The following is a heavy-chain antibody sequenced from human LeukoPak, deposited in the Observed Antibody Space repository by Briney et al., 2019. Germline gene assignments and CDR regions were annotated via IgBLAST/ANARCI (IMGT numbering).Heavy chain of an antibody. CDR1: GFTFSNAW. CDR2: INQDGSRK. D-gene: IGHD5-12*01. CDR3: ARLWGDATIFDL. V-gene: IGHV3-7*01. J-gene: IGHJ4*02. Sequence: GGSLRLSCAASGFTFSNAWMSWVRQAPGKGLEWVANINQDGSRKHYVDSVKGRFAVSRDNAEKSLYLQTNSLRAEDTAIYYCARLWGDATIFDLWGQGTLVTVSS.